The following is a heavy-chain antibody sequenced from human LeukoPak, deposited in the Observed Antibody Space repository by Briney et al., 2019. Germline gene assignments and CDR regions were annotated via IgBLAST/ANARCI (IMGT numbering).Heavy chain of an antibody. J-gene: IGHJ3*02. V-gene: IGHV4-39*01. CDR3: ARHLGGSGSSDGFDI. D-gene: IGHD3-3*01. Sequence: PPETLSLTCTVSVGSISSTIYYCAWIRQPPGKGLEWITSVYYGGKTYYNPSLKSRVTTSVDTSKNQFSLKLSSVTAADTAVYYCARHLGGSGSSDGFDIWGQGTMVTVSS. CDR2: VYYGGKT. CDR1: VGSISSTIYY.